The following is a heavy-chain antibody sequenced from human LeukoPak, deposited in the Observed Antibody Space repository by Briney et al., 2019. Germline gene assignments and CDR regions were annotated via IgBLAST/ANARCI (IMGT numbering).Heavy chain of an antibody. J-gene: IGHJ2*01. Sequence: SETLSLTCAVSGGSISSGGYSWSWIRQPPGKGLEWIGYIYHSGSTYYNPSLKSRVTISVDRSKNQFSLKLSSVTAADTAVYYCARYPRYYDSSGYDYWYFDLWGRGTLVTVSS. D-gene: IGHD3-22*01. CDR1: GGSISSGGYS. V-gene: IGHV4-30-2*01. CDR3: ARYPRYYDSSGYDYWYFDL. CDR2: IYHSGST.